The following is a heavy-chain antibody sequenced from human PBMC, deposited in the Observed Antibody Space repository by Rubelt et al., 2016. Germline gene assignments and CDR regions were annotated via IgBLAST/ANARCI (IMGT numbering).Heavy chain of an antibody. Sequence: QLQLQESGPGLVKPSETLSLTCTVSGGSISSSSYYWGWIRQPPGKGLEWIGSIYYSGSTYYNPSLKSRVTISVDTSKNQFSLELSSVTAAATAVYYCARGGYGSYESVDASDVWGQGTRVTVSS. D-gene: IGHD2-15*01. CDR1: GGSISSSSYY. V-gene: IGHV4-39*01. CDR3: ARGGYGSYESVDASDV. CDR2: IYYSGST. J-gene: IGHJ3*01.